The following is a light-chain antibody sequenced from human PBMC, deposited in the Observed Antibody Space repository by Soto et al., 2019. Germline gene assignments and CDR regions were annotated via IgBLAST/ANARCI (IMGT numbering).Light chain of an antibody. V-gene: IGLV2-14*01. CDR3: SSHTSSGTYV. J-gene: IGLJ1*01. Sequence: QSAPTQPASVSGSPGQSITISCTGTSGDVGRFNFVTWYQQHPGEVPKLMIYEVSARPSGVSNRFSGSKSGNTASLTISGLQAEDEADYYCSSHTSSGTYVFGTGTKLTVL. CDR1: SGDVGRFNF. CDR2: EVS.